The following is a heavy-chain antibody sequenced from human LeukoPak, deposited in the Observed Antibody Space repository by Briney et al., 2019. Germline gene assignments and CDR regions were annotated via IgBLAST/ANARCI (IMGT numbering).Heavy chain of an antibody. CDR2: INHSGST. CDR1: GGSFSGYY. D-gene: IGHD4/OR15-4a*01. V-gene: IGHV4-34*01. Sequence: SGTLSLTCAVYGGSFSGYYWSWIRQPPGKGLEWIGEINHSGSTNYNPSLKSRVTISVDTSKNQFSLKLSSVTAADTAVYYCARARRLWTLDYWGQGTLVTVSS. J-gene: IGHJ4*02. CDR3: ARARRLWTLDY.